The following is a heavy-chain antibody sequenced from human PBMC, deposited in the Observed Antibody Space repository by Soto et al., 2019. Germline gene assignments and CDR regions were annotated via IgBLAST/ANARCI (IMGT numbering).Heavy chain of an antibody. CDR3: ASRCSGGSCYSGLMDY. V-gene: IGHV1-46*03. CDR2: INPSGGST. Sequence: QVQLVQSGAEVKKPGASVKVSCKASGYTFTSYYMHWVRQAPGQGLELMGIINPSGGSTSYAQKFQGRVTMTRDTSTSTVYMELSSLRSEDTAVYYCASRCSGGSCYSGLMDYWGQGTLVTVSS. CDR1: GYTFTSYY. J-gene: IGHJ4*02. D-gene: IGHD2-15*01.